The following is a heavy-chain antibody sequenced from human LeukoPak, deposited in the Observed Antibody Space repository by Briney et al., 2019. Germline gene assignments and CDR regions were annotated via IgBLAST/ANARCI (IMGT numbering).Heavy chain of an antibody. D-gene: IGHD4-17*01. CDR3: ARLTTVTTHDVFDI. CDR1: TGSMSPHY. V-gene: IGHV4-59*08. J-gene: IGHJ3*02. CDR2: IFYSGNT. Sequence: SETLSLTCTVSTGSMSPHYWSWIRQPPGKGLEWVAYIFYSGNTNYNPSLKSRVTISVDTSKNQFSLKLSSVPAADTAVYYCARLTTVTTHDVFDIWGQGTMVTVSS.